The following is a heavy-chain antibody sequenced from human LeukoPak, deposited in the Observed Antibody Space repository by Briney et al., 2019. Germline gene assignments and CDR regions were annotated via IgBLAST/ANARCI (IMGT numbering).Heavy chain of an antibody. Sequence: GGSLRLSCVVSGFTFSSYWMHWVRQAPGKGLVWVSRLSPDGGTIDYSDSVRGRFTISRDNAKDTLYLQRNSLRVDDTAVYYCATAGQWRFDSWGLGTLVTVSS. V-gene: IGHV3-74*01. J-gene: IGHJ4*02. CDR2: LSPDGGTI. CDR3: ATAGQWRFDS. D-gene: IGHD6-19*01. CDR1: GFTFSSYW.